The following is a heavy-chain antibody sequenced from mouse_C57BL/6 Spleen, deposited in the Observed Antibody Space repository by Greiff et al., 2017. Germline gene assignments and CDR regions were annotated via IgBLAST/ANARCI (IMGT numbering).Heavy chain of an antibody. J-gene: IGHJ2*01. CDR2: IDPETGGT. Sequence: VQLQQSGAELVRPGASVTLSCKASGYTFTDYEMHWVKQTPVHGLEWIGAIDPETGGTAYNQKFKGKAILTADKSSSTAYMELRSLTSEDSAVYYCTRGGAGSSYFDYWGQGTTLTVSS. V-gene: IGHV1-15*01. CDR1: GYTFTDYE. D-gene: IGHD1-1*01. CDR3: TRGGAGSSYFDY.